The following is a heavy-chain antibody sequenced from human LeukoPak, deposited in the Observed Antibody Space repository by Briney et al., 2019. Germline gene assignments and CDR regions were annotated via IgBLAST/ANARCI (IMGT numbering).Heavy chain of an antibody. J-gene: IGHJ3*02. CDR3: ARDTGAATSTFDI. Sequence: SQTLSLTCAISGDSVSSNSATWNWLRQSPSRGLEWLGRTYYRSKWFYDYAVSVKSRITVNPDTSKNQFSLQLNSVTPEDTAVYYCARDTGAATSTFDIWGQGTMVTVYS. CDR1: GDSVSSNSAT. CDR2: TYYRSKWFY. D-gene: IGHD2-15*01. V-gene: IGHV6-1*01.